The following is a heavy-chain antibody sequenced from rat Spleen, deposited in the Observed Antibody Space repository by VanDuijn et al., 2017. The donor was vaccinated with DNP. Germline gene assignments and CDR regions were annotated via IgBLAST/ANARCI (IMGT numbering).Heavy chain of an antibody. J-gene: IGHJ2*01. Sequence: EVQLVESGGGLVQPGRSLKLSCAASGFTFSNYGMHWIRQAPTEGLEWVATLIYDGSRTYYRDSVKGRFTISRDNAKSTLYLQMDSLRSEDTATYYCAGRPPPTRGPFDYWGQGVMVTVSS. CDR1: GFTFSNYG. CDR2: LIYDGSRT. D-gene: IGHD1-4*01. V-gene: IGHV5-19*01. CDR3: AGRPPPTRGPFDY.